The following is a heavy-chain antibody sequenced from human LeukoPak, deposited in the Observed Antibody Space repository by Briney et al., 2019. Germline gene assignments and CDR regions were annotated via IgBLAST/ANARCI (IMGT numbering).Heavy chain of an antibody. J-gene: IGHJ4*02. CDR2: IYYSGST. CDR3: ARSVTGYYPYYFDY. V-gene: IGHV4-31*03. CDR1: GGSISSGGYY. Sequence: SETLSFTCTVSGGSISSGGYYWSWIRQHPGKGLEWIGYIYYSGSTYYNPSLKSRVTISVDTSKNQFSLKLSSVTAADTAVYYCARSVTGYYPYYFDYWGQGTLVTVSS. D-gene: IGHD3-9*01.